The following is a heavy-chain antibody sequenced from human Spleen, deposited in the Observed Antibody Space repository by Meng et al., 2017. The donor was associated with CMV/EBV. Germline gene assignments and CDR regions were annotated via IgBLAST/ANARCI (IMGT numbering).Heavy chain of an antibody. CDR2: INPSGGST. CDR1: GYTFTSYY. CDR3: ASEAPRLYDFCRSTSSYGMDV. D-gene: IGHD3-3*01. Sequence: ASVKVSCKASGYTFTSYYMHWVRQAPGQGLEWMGIINPSGGSTSYAQKFQGRVTVTRDTSTSTVYMELSSLRSEGTAVYYCASEAPRLYDFCRSTSSYGMDVWGQGTTVTVSS. V-gene: IGHV1-46*01. J-gene: IGHJ6*02.